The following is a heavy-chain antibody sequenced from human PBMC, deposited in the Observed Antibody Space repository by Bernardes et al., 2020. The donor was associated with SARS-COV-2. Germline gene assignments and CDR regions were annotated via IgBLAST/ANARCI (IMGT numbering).Heavy chain of an antibody. CDR3: ASEGALYCTSTSCYIRVVGNYGMDV. CDR1: GYTLTELS. CDR2: FDPEDGET. V-gene: IGHV1-24*01. Sequence: ASVKVSCKVSGYTLTELSMHWVRQAPGKGREWMGGFDPEDGETIYAQKFQGRVTMTEDTSTDTAYMELSSLISDDTAVYFWASEGALYCTSTSCYIRVVGNYGMDVWGQGTTVTVSS. D-gene: IGHD2-2*01. J-gene: IGHJ6*02.